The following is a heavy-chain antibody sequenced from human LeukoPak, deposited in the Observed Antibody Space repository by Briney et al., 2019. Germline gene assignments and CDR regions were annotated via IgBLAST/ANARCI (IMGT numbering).Heavy chain of an antibody. D-gene: IGHD3-10*01. CDR1: GYTFTSYY. Sequence: GASVKVSCKASGYTFTSYYIHWVRQAPGQGLEWMGLMNPSGGSTNYAQKFQGRVTMTRDTSTSTVYMELSSLRSEDTAVYYCARGPSITMIRGGQWYYCMDVWGKGTTVTISS. J-gene: IGHJ6*03. V-gene: IGHV1-46*01. CDR2: MNPSGGST. CDR3: ARGPSITMIRGGQWYYCMDV.